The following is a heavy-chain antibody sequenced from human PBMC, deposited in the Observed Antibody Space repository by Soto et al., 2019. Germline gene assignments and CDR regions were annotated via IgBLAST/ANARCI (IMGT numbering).Heavy chain of an antibody. D-gene: IGHD6-6*01. CDR2: IYYSGST. J-gene: IGHJ4*02. CDR3: ARASEYSSSWDY. CDR1: GGSISSGGYY. V-gene: IGHV4-31*03. Sequence: SETLSLTCTVSGGSISSGGYYWSWIRQHPGKGLEWIGYIYYSGSTYYNPSLKSRVTISVDTSKNQFSLKLSSVTAADTAVYYCARASEYSSSWDYWGQGTLVTVSS.